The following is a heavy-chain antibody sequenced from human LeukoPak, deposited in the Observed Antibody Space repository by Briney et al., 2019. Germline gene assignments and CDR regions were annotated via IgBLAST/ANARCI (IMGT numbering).Heavy chain of an antibody. CDR1: GGSISSYY. V-gene: IGHV4-59*01. J-gene: IGHJ4*02. Sequence: SETLSLTCTVSGGSISSYYWNWIRQPPGKGLEWIGYIYYTGSTNYNPSLKSRVTISLDTSKNQFSLKLSSVTTADTAVYYCARAGLRLGELSLRAYYFDYWGQGTLVTVSS. CDR3: ARAGLRLGELSLRAYYFDY. CDR2: IYYTGST. D-gene: IGHD3-16*02.